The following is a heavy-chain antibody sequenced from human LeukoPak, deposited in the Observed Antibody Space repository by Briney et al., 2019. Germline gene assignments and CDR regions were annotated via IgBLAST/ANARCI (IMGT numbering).Heavy chain of an antibody. D-gene: IGHD3-10*01. Sequence: GGSLRLSCAASGFMFSGYAMSWVRQAPGKGLEWVSAISDTGDSTYCADSVKGRFTISRDNSKNTLYLQMNSLRVEDTALYFCAKTYYYLSGSLPEDYWGQGALVTVSS. V-gene: IGHV3-23*01. CDR2: ISDTGDST. J-gene: IGHJ4*02. CDR1: GFMFSGYA. CDR3: AKTYYYLSGSLPEDY.